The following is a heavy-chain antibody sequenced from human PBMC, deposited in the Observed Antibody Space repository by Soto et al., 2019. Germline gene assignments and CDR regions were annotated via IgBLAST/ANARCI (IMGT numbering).Heavy chain of an antibody. CDR1: GGSISSSSYY. CDR2: IYYSGST. CDR3: AGGSIAARRDAFDI. V-gene: IGHV4-39*01. J-gene: IGHJ3*02. D-gene: IGHD6-6*01. Sequence: SETLSLTCTVSGGSISSSSYYWGWIRQPPGKGLEWIGSIYYSGSTYYNPSLKSRVTISVDTSKNQFSLKLSSVTAADTAVYYCAGGSIAARRDAFDIWGQGTMVTVSS.